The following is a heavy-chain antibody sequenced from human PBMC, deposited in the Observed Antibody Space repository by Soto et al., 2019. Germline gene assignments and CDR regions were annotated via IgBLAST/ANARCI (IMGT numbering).Heavy chain of an antibody. V-gene: IGHV1-69*06. CDR3: ARSGGAGSGYTKSDNWFDP. Sequence: QVQRVQSGAEVKKPGSSVKVSCKASGGTFSSYAISWVRQAPGQGLEWMGGSIPICGTANYAQKFQRRVTITADKSTRTAYMELSSLRYEDRAVYYCARSGGAGSGYTKSDNWFDPWGQGTLVTVSS. CDR1: GGTFSSYA. D-gene: IGHD5-12*01. J-gene: IGHJ5*02. CDR2: SIPICGTA.